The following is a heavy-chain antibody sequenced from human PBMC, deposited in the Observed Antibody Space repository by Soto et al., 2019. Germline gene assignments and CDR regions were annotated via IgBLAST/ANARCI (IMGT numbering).Heavy chain of an antibody. CDR3: AHTLVAGLGYYFDY. J-gene: IGHJ4*02. CDR2: IYWDDDK. CDR1: GFSISTTRVG. V-gene: IGHV2-5*02. D-gene: IGHD6-19*01. Sequence: QITLKESGPTLVKPTQTLTLTCTFSGFSISTTRVGVGWIRQPPGKALEWLALIYWDDDKRYSPFLKSRLTITKDTSKNQVVLTMTNMDPMDTATYFCAHTLVAGLGYYFDYWGQGTLVTVSS.